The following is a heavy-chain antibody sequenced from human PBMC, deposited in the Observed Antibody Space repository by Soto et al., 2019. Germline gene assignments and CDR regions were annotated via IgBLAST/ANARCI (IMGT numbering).Heavy chain of an antibody. CDR1: GGSISSGGYY. J-gene: IGHJ6*02. Sequence: PSETLSLTCTVSGGSISSGGYYWSWIRQHPGKGLEWIGYIYYSGSTYYNPSLKSRVTISVDTSKNQFSLKLSSVTAADTAVYYCARVVAAAERGGVYYYYGMDVWGQGSTVTVSS. CDR2: IYYSGST. V-gene: IGHV4-31*03. CDR3: ARVVAAAERGGVYYYYGMDV. D-gene: IGHD6-13*01.